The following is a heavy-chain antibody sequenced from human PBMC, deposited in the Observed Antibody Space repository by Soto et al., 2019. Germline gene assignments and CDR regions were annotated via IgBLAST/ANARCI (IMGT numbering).Heavy chain of an antibody. Sequence: QVQLVQSGAEVKKPGSSVKVSCKASGGTFSSYAISWVRQAPGQGLEWMGGIIPIFGTANYAQKFQGRVTITADESTSTAYMELSSLRSEDTAVYYCAXXXRIGVDTAMVEYFQHWGQGTLVTVSS. CDR3: AXXXRIGVDTAMVEYFQH. D-gene: IGHD5-18*01. CDR2: IIPIFGTA. J-gene: IGHJ1*01. V-gene: IGHV1-69*01. CDR1: GGTFSSYA.